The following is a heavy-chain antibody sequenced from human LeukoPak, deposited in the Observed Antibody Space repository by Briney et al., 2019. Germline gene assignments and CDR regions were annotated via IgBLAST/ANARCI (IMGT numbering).Heavy chain of an antibody. CDR1: GFTFSSYG. V-gene: IGHV3-33*01. CDR3: ARGGLDSYGHYFDY. J-gene: IGHJ4*02. D-gene: IGHD5-18*01. CDR2: IWYDGSNK. Sequence: PGGSLRLSCAASGFTFSSYGMHWVRQAPGTGLEWVALIWYDGSNKYYADSVKGRYTISRDNSKNTLYLQMNSLRAGDTAVYYCARGGLDSYGHYFDYWGQGTLVTVSS.